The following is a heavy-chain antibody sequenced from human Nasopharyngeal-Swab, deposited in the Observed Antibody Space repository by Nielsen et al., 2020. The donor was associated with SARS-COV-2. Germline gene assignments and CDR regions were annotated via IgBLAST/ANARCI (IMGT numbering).Heavy chain of an antibody. Sequence: VRQAPGKGLEWIGEISHSGTSKYNPALKSRVTISVDTSKNQFSLKLSSVTAADTAVYYCARARTRTIFGVVGWFDPWGQGTLVTVSS. J-gene: IGHJ5*02. CDR3: ARARTRTIFGVVGWFDP. CDR2: ISHSGTS. V-gene: IGHV4-4*02. D-gene: IGHD3-3*01.